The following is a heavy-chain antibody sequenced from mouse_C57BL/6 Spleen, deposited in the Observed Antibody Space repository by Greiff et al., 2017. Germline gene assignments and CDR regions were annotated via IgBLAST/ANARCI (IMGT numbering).Heavy chain of an antibody. CDR1: GYTFTSYW. Sequence: VQLQQPGAELVKPGASVKLSCKASGYTFTSYWMHWVKQRPGQGLEWIGMIHPNSGSTNYNEKFKSKATLTVDKSSSTAYMQLSSLTSEDSAVYYCARKREVWAMDYWGQGTSVTVSS. D-gene: IGHD2-10*02. V-gene: IGHV1-64*01. CDR3: ARKREVWAMDY. CDR2: IHPNSGST. J-gene: IGHJ4*01.